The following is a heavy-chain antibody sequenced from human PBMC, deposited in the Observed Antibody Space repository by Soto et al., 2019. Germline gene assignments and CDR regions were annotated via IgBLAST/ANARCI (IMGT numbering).Heavy chain of an antibody. CDR2: ISGSGGST. D-gene: IGHD3-3*01. CDR3: AKPMTIFGVVIAPAGYYYYGMDV. J-gene: IGHJ6*02. V-gene: IGHV3-23*01. Sequence: PGGSLRLSCAASGFTFSSYVMSWVRQAPGKGLEWVSAISGSGGSTYYADSVKGRFTISRDNSKNTLYLQMNSLRAEDTAVYYCAKPMTIFGVVIAPAGYYYYGMDVWGQGTTVTV. CDR1: GFTFSSYV.